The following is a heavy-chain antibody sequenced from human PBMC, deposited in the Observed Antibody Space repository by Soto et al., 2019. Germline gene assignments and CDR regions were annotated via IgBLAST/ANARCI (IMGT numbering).Heavy chain of an antibody. CDR2: MNPNSGNT. D-gene: IGHD1-1*01. CDR1: GYTFTSYD. Sequence: ASVKVSCKASGYTFTSYDINWVRQATGQGLEWMGWMNPNSGNTGYAQKFQGRVTMTRNTSISTAYMELSSLRSEDTAVYYCARDLISAGTPAYWGQGTLVTVSS. V-gene: IGHV1-8*01. J-gene: IGHJ4*02. CDR3: ARDLISAGTPAY.